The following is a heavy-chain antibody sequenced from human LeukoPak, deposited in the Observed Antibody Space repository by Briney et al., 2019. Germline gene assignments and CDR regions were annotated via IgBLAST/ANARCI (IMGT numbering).Heavy chain of an antibody. V-gene: IGHV1-2*02. CDR3: ARDLSRSDWGAFDI. Sequence: SSVKVSYKASGHTFNGYYIHWVRPSPGQALEWMGWINPNSGGTNYAQKFQGRVTMTRDTSISTAYMELSRLRSDDTAVYYCARDLSRSDWGAFDIWGQGTMVTVSS. J-gene: IGHJ3*02. CDR2: INPNSGGT. D-gene: IGHD7-27*01. CDR1: GHTFNGYY.